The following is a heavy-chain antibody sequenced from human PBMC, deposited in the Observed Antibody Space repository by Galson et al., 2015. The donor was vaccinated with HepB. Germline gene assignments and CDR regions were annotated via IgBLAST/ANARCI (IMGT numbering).Heavy chain of an antibody. D-gene: IGHD3-3*01. CDR2: IENDGIET. J-gene: IGHJ4*02. CDR3: STIFDSPSDSPSDS. CDR1: GFTLRSHW. V-gene: IGHV3-74*01. Sequence: SLRLSCAASGFTLRSHWMHWVRQAPGKGLMWVSRIENDGIETSYADSVKGRFTISRDNGKNTLYLQMNSLRAEDTAVYYCSTIFDSPSDSPSDSWGQGTLVTVSS.